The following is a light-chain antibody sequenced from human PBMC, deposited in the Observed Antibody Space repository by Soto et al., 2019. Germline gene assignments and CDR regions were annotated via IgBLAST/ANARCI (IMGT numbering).Light chain of an antibody. CDR3: SSYSGTNSNVI. V-gene: IGLV2-8*01. J-gene: IGLJ2*01. CDR2: EVS. Sequence: QSALTQPPSASGSPGQSVTISCAGSYSDIGDYNYVSWYQQHPGKVPNLIISEVSKRPSGVPDRFSGSKSGYTASLTVSDLQPADEAVYYCSSYSGTNSNVIFGGGTKLTVL. CDR1: YSDIGDYNY.